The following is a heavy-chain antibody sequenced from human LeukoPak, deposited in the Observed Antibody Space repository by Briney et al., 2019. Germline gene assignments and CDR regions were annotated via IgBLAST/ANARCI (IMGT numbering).Heavy chain of an antibody. J-gene: IGHJ4*02. CDR3: ARHVSSMVRGLMYFDY. D-gene: IGHD3-10*01. CDR1: GGSISSSSYY. CDR2: LYYSGST. V-gene: IGHV4-39*01. Sequence: SETLSLTCSVSGGSISSSSYYWGWVRQPPGEGLEWIGSLYYSGSTYYNASLKSRVTISVDTYKNQFSLKLNSVTAADTAVYYCARHVSSMVRGLMYFDYWGQGTLVTVSS.